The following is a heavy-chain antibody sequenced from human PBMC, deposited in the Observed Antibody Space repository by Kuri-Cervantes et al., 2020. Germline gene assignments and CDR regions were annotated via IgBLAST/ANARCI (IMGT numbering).Heavy chain of an antibody. CDR3: ATNRRWLQFPYYYGMDV. CDR1: GFTFSSYS. Sequence: GESLKISCAASGFTFSSYSMSWVRQAPGKGLEWVSYISSSSSTIYYADSVKGRFTISRDNAKNSLYLQMNSLRDEDTAVYYCATNRRWLQFPYYYGMDVWGQGTTVTVSS. V-gene: IGHV3-48*02. D-gene: IGHD5-24*01. CDR2: ISSSSSTI. J-gene: IGHJ6*02.